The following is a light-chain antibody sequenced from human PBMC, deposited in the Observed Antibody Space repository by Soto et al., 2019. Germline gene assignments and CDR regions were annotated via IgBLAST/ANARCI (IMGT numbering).Light chain of an antibody. CDR1: SSNIGSHT. CDR2: GSD. J-gene: IGLJ1*01. Sequence: QSVLAQPPSASGTPGQRVTISCSGSSSNIGSHTVNWYQQLPGTAPKLLIYGSDQRPSGVPDRFSGSKSRTSASLAISGLQSEDEADYYCAAWDDSLNGYVFGTGTKVTVL. V-gene: IGLV1-44*01. CDR3: AAWDDSLNGYV.